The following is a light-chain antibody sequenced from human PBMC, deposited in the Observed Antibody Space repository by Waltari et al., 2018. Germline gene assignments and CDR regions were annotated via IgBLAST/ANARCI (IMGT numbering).Light chain of an antibody. Sequence: NFMLTQPHSVSESPGKTITISCTRSSGSIGSGYVQWYQQRPGSAPTTMIYEDKKRPAAVPDLFSGSIDSSSNSASLTISGLKTEDEADYYCQSFDSTNPWVFGGGTKLTVL. J-gene: IGLJ3*02. CDR2: EDK. CDR3: QSFDSTNPWV. V-gene: IGLV6-57*03. CDR1: SGSIGSGY.